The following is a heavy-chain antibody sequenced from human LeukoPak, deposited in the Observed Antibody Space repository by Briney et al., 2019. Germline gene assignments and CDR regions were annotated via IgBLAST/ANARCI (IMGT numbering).Heavy chain of an antibody. J-gene: IGHJ4*02. CDR1: GYTFTGYY. Sequence: ASVKVSCKASGYTFTGYYMHWVRQAPGQGLEYMGRINPISGGTVYAQKFQGRVTMTRDTSITTAYMELTGLTSDDTAVYYCARYCSSTSCYSDYWGQGTLVTVSS. D-gene: IGHD2-2*01. CDR2: INPISGGT. V-gene: IGHV1-2*06. CDR3: ARYCSSTSCYSDY.